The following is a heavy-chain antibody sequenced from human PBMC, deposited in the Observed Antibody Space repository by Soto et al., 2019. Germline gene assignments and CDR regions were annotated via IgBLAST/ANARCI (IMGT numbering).Heavy chain of an antibody. V-gene: IGHV3-9*01. D-gene: IGHD3-3*01. J-gene: IGHJ3*02. CDR2: ISWNSGSI. Sequence: GGSLRLSCAASGFTFDDYAMHWVRQAPGKGLEWVSGISWNSGSIGYADSVKGRFTISRDNAKNSLYLQMNSLRAEDTALYYCAKSQRFLEWLFDAFDIWGQGTMVTVSS. CDR3: AKSQRFLEWLFDAFDI. CDR1: GFTFDDYA.